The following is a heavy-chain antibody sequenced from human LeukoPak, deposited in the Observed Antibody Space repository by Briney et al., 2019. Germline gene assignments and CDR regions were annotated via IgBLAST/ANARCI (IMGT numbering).Heavy chain of an antibody. CDR3: ARDLRGSSSWINWFDP. CDR2: ISYDGSNK. J-gene: IGHJ5*02. Sequence: HTGGSLRLSCAASGFTFSSYAMHWVRQAPGKGLEWVAVISYDGSNKYYADSVKGRFTISRDNSKNTLYLQMNSLRAEDTAVYYCARDLRGSSSWINWFDPWGQGTLVTVSS. CDR1: GFTFSSYA. V-gene: IGHV3-30-3*01. D-gene: IGHD6-13*01.